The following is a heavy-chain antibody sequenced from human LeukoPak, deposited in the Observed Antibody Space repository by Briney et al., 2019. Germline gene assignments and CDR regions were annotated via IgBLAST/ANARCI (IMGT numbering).Heavy chain of an antibody. Sequence: SETLSLTCTVSGGSVNSGNYYWTWLRQPAGKRLEWIGRIYTSGSTNYNPSLKSRVTISVDRSKNQFSLKLSSVTAADTAVYYCARVGVLVGVVRNDAFDIWGQGTMVTVSS. J-gene: IGHJ3*02. V-gene: IGHV4-61*02. CDR2: IYTSGST. D-gene: IGHD3-3*01. CDR3: ARVGVLVGVVRNDAFDI. CDR1: GGSVNSGNYY.